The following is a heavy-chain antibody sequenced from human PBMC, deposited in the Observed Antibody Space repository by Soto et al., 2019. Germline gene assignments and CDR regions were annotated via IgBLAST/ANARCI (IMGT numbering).Heavy chain of an antibody. D-gene: IGHD5-18*01. V-gene: IGHV3-9*01. Sequence: EVQLVESGGGLVQPGRSLRLSCAASGFTFDDYAMHWVRQAPGKGLEWGSGISWTSGSIGYADSVKGRFTISRDNANNALYLQMNSLRAEDTSLYYCAKGHRGYSYGPVDYWGQGTLVTVSS. J-gene: IGHJ4*02. CDR2: ISWTSGSI. CDR1: GFTFDDYA. CDR3: AKGHRGYSYGPVDY.